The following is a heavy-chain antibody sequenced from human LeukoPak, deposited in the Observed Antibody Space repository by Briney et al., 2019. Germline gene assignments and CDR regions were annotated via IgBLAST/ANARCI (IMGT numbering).Heavy chain of an antibody. CDR2: INHSGST. D-gene: IGHD2-2*01. CDR3: ARAFGSVPAAMPSYYMDV. V-gene: IGHV4-34*01. J-gene: IGHJ6*03. CDR1: GGSFSGYY. Sequence: PSETLSLTCAVYGGSFSGYYWSWIRQPPGKGLEWIGEINHSGSTNYNPSLKSRVTISVDTSKNQFSLKLSSVTAADTAVYYCARAFGSVPAAMPSYYMDVWGKGTTVTVSS.